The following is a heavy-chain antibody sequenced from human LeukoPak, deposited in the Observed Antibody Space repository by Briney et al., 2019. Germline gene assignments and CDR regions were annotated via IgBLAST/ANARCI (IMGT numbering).Heavy chain of an antibody. Sequence: GGSLRLSCAASGFTFNGYAMNWVRQAPGKGLERVSAISGSGGSTYYADSVKGRFTISRDNSKNTLYLQMNSLRAEDTAVYYCAKGWVTDRNYFDSWGQGTLVTVSS. D-gene: IGHD5-18*01. J-gene: IGHJ4*02. V-gene: IGHV3-23*01. CDR2: ISGSGGST. CDR1: GFTFNGYA. CDR3: AKGWVTDRNYFDS.